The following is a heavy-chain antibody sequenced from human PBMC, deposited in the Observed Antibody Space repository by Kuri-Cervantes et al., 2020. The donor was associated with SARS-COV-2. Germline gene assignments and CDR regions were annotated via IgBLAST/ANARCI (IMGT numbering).Heavy chain of an antibody. J-gene: IGHJ4*02. CDR3: LRDASRGAVAGFDY. CDR1: GGALSRSF. V-gene: IGHV4-34*01. CDR2: VNHNGGA. D-gene: IGHD6-19*01. Sequence: SETLSLTCAVYGGALSRSFWSWIRQSPGKGLEWIGEVNHNGGANYNPSLRSRVTISVDTSKNQFSLKLSSVTAADTAVYYCLRDASRGAVAGFDYWGQGTLVTVSS.